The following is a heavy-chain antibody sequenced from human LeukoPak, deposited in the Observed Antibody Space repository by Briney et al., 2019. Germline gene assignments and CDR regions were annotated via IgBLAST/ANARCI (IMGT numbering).Heavy chain of an antibody. CDR1: GGFLTSYY. CDR2: IYYSGSI. J-gene: IGHJ4*02. D-gene: IGHD2-2*01. Sequence: PSETLSLTCTVSGGFLTSYYWSWIRQPPGKGLEWIGYIYYSGSINYHPSLKSRVTISIDTSKNQFSLQLTSVTAADTAVYFCARDRVPAADYWGPGTLVTVS. V-gene: IGHV4-59*01. CDR3: ARDRVPAADY.